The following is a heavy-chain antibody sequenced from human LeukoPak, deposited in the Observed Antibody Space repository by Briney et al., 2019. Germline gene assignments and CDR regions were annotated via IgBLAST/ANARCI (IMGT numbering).Heavy chain of an antibody. J-gene: IGHJ6*03. D-gene: IGHD3-22*01. CDR3: ARASLDSSGYYPYYYYYMDV. Sequence: GASVKVSCKASGYTFTSYGISWVRQAPGQGLEWMGWISAYNGNTNYAQKLQGRVTMTTDTSTSTAYMELRSLRSDDTAVYYCARASLDSSGYYPYYYYYMDVWGKGTTVTVSS. CDR2: ISAYNGNT. V-gene: IGHV1-18*01. CDR1: GYTFTSYG.